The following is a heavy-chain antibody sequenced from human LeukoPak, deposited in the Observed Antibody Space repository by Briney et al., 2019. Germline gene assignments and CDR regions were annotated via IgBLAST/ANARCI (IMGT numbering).Heavy chain of an antibody. J-gene: IGHJ3*02. CDR1: GFTFSSYS. Sequence: GGSLRLSCAASGFTFSSYSMNWVRQAPGKGLEWVSSISSSSSYIYYAGSVKGRFTISRDNAKNSLYLQMNSLRAEDTAVYYCARLTTVTLDAFDIWGQGTMVTVSS. CDR2: ISSSSSYI. CDR3: ARLTTVTLDAFDI. D-gene: IGHD4-17*01. V-gene: IGHV3-21*01.